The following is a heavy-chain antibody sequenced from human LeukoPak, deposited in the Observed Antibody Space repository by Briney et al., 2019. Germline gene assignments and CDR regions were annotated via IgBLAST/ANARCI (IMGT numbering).Heavy chain of an antibody. CDR1: GGSISSGGYS. CDR3: ARVPLDANGFDP. D-gene: IGHD2-8*01. J-gene: IGHJ5*02. V-gene: IGHV4-30-2*01. Sequence: SETLSLTCAVSGGSISSGGYSWSWIRQPPGKGLEWIGYIYHSGSTYYNPSLKSRVTISVDRSKNQFSLKLSSVTAADTAVYYCARVPLDANGFDPWGQGTLVTVSS. CDR2: IYHSGST.